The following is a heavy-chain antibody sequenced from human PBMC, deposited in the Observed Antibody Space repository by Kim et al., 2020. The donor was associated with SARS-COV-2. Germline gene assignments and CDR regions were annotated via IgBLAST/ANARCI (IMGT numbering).Heavy chain of an antibody. J-gene: IGHJ6*02. CDR3: ARGRAGVVPGAILGIGPHYDYYVMDV. D-gene: IGHD2-2*02. Sequence: SETLSLTCAVYGGSFSGYHWSWIHQPPGKGLEWIGEINHSGSTNYNPSLKSRVTISIDTSKNQFSLKLTSVTAADTALYYCARGRAGVVPGAILGIGPHYDYYVMDVWGQGTTVTVSS. CDR1: GGSFSGYH. V-gene: IGHV4-34*01. CDR2: INHSGST.